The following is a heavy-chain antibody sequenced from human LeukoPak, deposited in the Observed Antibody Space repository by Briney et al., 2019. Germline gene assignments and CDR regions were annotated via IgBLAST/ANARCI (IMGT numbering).Heavy chain of an antibody. CDR1: GFAFDDSY. J-gene: IGHJ4*02. D-gene: IGHD3-16*01. CDR3: VKGGLWVDFDY. CDR2: INGGGGTY. V-gene: IGHV3-11*01. Sequence: PGGSLRLSCAASGFAFDDSYMSWVRQAPGKGLEWVSYINGGGGTYYYADSVRGRFTNPRDNAKNTLYLQMNSLRAEDTAVYYCVKGGLWVDFDYWGQGTLVTVSS.